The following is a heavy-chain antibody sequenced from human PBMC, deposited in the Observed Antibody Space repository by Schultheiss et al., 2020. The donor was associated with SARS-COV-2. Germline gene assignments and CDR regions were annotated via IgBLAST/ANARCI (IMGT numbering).Heavy chain of an antibody. CDR3: ARERSSSWVVYYFDY. Sequence: GGSLRLSCATSGFTFGHYAMHWVRQAPGKGLEWVAVISYEGSNKYFADSVRGRFTISRDNSKNTLYLQMNSLRAEDTAVYYCARERSSSWVVYYFDYWGQGTLVTVSS. J-gene: IGHJ4*02. CDR2: ISYEGSNK. CDR1: GFTFGHYA. D-gene: IGHD6-13*01. V-gene: IGHV3-30*07.